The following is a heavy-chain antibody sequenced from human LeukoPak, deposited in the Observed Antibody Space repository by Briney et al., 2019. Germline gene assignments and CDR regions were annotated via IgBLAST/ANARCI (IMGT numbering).Heavy chain of an antibody. CDR2: ISAYNCNT. D-gene: IGHD6-13*01. J-gene: IGHJ4*02. Sequence: ASVKVSCKASGYTFTSYGISWVRQAAGQGLECMGWISAYNCNTNYAQKLHGRVTMTTDRATNTAYMDLRSLRSNDTAVYYWARLGSTAAALYRGQGKLVTVSS. CDR3: ARLGSTAAALY. CDR1: GYTFTSYG. V-gene: IGHV1-18*01.